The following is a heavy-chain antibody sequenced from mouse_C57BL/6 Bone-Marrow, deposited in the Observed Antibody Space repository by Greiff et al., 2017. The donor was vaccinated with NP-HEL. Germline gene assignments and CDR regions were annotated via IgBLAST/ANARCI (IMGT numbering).Heavy chain of an antibody. J-gene: IGHJ4*01. CDR1: GFTFSDYY. CDR3: ARDYGGAMDY. V-gene: IGHV5-16*01. D-gene: IGHD1-1*02. CDR2: INYDGSST. Sequence: DVQLQESEGGLVQPGSSMKLSCTASGFTFSDYYMAWVRQVPEKGLEWVANINYDGSSTYYLDSLKSRFIISRDNAKNILYLQMSSLKSEDTATYYCARDYGGAMDYWGQGTSVTVSS.